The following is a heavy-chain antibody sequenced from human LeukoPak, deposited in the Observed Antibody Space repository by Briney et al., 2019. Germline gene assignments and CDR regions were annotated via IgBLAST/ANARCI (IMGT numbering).Heavy chain of an antibody. CDR2: INHSGST. Sequence: SETLSLTCAVYGGSFSGYYWSWIRQPPGKGLEWIGEINHSGSTNYNPSLKSRVTISVDTSKNQFSLKLSSVTAADTAVYYCARRGIVVVPAAIRYNWFDPWGQGTLVTVSS. D-gene: IGHD2-2*02. J-gene: IGHJ5*02. V-gene: IGHV4-34*01. CDR1: GGSFSGYY. CDR3: ARRGIVVVPAAIRYNWFDP.